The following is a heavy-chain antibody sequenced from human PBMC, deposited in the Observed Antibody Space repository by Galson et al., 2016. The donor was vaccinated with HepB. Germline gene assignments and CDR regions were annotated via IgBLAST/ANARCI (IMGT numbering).Heavy chain of an antibody. CDR3: ARVSSGRGGLFNY. CDR2: ITYDGSNK. D-gene: IGHD6-19*01. Sequence: SLRLSCAASGFTFSSYAMHWVRQVPGKGLQWVALITYDGSNKFADSVKGRFTISRDNSKNPLYLQMNSLRAEDTAVYYCARVSSGRGGLFNYWGQGTLVTGSS. CDR1: GFTFSSYA. V-gene: IGHV3-30*04. J-gene: IGHJ4*02.